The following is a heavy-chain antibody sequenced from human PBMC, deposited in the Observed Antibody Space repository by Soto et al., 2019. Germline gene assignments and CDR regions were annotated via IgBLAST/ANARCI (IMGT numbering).Heavy chain of an antibody. CDR3: ARGRGAAADYFDF. J-gene: IGHJ4*02. Sequence: VQLVESGGGLVKPGGSLRLSCAVSGFTFSDYYMTWIRQAPGKGLEWVSYISSSTSHTNYADSVKGRFTISRDNAKNSLFLKMNSLRAEDTAVYYCARGRGAAADYFDFWGQGTLVTVSS. D-gene: IGHD6-13*01. CDR1: GFTFSDYY. CDR2: ISSSTSHT. V-gene: IGHV3-11*05.